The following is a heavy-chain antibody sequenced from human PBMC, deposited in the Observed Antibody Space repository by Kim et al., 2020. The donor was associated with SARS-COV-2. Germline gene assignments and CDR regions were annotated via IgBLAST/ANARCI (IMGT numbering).Heavy chain of an antibody. D-gene: IGHD2-2*02. J-gene: IGHJ4*02. V-gene: IGHV3-23*01. Sequence: DSVKSRFTISRDNSRDTLFLQMYSLRVEDTAIYYCAKHPTASCYTGLDSWGQGTLVTVSS. CDR3: AKHPTASCYTGLDS.